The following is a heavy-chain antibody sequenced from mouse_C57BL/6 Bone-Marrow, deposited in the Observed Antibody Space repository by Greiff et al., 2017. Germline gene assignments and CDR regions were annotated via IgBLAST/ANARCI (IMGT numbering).Heavy chain of an antibody. CDR1: GFNIKDYY. CDR3: TTPFYDGYSHWYFDV. Sequence: EVQLQQSGAELVRPGASVKLSCTASGFNIKDYYMHWVKQRPEQGLEWIGRIDPEDGDTEYAPKFQGKATMTADTPSNTAYLQLSSLTSEDTAVYYCTTPFYDGYSHWYFDVWGTGTTVTVAS. V-gene: IGHV14-1*01. CDR2: IDPEDGDT. J-gene: IGHJ1*03. D-gene: IGHD2-3*01.